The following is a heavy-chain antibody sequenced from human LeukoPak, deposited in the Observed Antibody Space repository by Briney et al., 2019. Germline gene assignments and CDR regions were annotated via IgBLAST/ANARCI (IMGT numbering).Heavy chain of an antibody. Sequence: PSETLSLTCTVSGGSISSVAYYWGLIRQPPGKGLEWIATIHNTGSTYYNPSLKSRITISIDASRNQISLELNSVTAADTAIYYCAKSHLGVPHDYWGQGTPVTVSS. J-gene: IGHJ4*02. CDR2: IHNTGST. D-gene: IGHD3-3*01. CDR1: GGSISSVAYY. V-gene: IGHV4-39*01. CDR3: AKSHLGVPHDY.